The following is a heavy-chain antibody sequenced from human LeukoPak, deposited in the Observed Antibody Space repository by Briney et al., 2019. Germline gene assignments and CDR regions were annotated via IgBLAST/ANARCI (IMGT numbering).Heavy chain of an antibody. V-gene: IGHV1-69*13. CDR3: GLDYYYGSGTRGYYYGMDV. D-gene: IGHD3-10*01. J-gene: IGHJ6*04. CDR1: GGTFSSYA. CDR2: IIPIFGTA. Sequence: ASVKVSYKASGGTFSSYAISWVRQAPGQGLEWMGGIIPIFGTANYAQKFQGRVTITADESTSTAYMELSSLGSEDTAVYYCGLDYYYGSGTRGYYYGMDVWGEGTTVTVSS.